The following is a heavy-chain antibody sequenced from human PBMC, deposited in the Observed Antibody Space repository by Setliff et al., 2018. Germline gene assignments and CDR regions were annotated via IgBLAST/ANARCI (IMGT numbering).Heavy chain of an antibody. V-gene: IGHV3-30*02. CDR3: ANLVVDY. Sequence: LRLSCAASGFTFSSYGMHWVRQAPGKGLEWVAFIRYDGSNKYYADSVKGRFTISRDNSKNTLSLQMNSLRAEDTAVYYCANLVVDYWGQGTLVTVSS. CDR2: IRYDGSNK. D-gene: IGHD2-8*02. CDR1: GFTFSSYG. J-gene: IGHJ4*02.